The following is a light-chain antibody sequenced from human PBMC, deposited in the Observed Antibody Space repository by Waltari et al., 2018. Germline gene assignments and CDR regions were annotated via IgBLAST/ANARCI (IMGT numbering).Light chain of an antibody. CDR2: SNN. J-gene: IGLJ2*01. Sequence: QSVLTQPPSASGTPGQRVTISCSGSTSNIGSNTVTWYQQLPGTAPKLPIYSNNQRPSGVPDRFSGSKSGTSASLAISGLQSEDEADYYCAAWDDSLNGPLFGGGTKLTVL. CDR3: AAWDDSLNGPL. CDR1: TSNIGSNT. V-gene: IGLV1-44*01.